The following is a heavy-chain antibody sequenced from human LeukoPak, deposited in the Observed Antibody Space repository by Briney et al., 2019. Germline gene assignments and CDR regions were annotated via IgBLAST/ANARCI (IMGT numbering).Heavy chain of an antibody. J-gene: IGHJ5*02. D-gene: IGHD2-2*01. CDR1: GGSISSYY. CDR3: ARDPMSYCSSTSCPLGFDP. Sequence: PSETLSLTCTVSGGSISSYYWSWIRQPAGKGLEWIGRIYTSGRTNYNPSLKSRVTMSVDTSKNQFSLKLSSVTAADTAVYYCARDPMSYCSSTSCPLGFDPWGQGTLVTVSS. V-gene: IGHV4-4*07. CDR2: IYTSGRT.